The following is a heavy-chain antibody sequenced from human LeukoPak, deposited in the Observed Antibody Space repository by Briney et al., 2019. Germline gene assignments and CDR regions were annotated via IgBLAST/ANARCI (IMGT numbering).Heavy chain of an antibody. Sequence: ASVKVSCKASGYTFTSYDINWVRQATGQGLEWVGWMNPNSGNTGYAQKFQGRVTITRNTSISTAYMELSSLRSEDTAVYYCARVGHRDEDYFDYWGQGTLVTVPS. CDR2: MNPNSGNT. D-gene: IGHD5-24*01. J-gene: IGHJ4*02. CDR3: ARVGHRDEDYFDY. CDR1: GYTFTSYD. V-gene: IGHV1-8*03.